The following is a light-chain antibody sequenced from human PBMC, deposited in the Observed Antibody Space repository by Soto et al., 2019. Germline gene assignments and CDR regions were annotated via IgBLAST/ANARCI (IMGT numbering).Light chain of an antibody. CDR1: QTIRNNY. CDR2: HAS. V-gene: IGKV3-20*01. J-gene: IGKJ1*01. CDR3: QQYGGSPGT. Sequence: EIVLTQSPGTLSLSPGERATLSCRASQTIRNNYLAWYQQKPGQAPRLLIYHASNRVTGIPDRFSGSGSGIYFTLTISRLEPEDFAVYHCQQYGGSPGTFGQGTKVEIK.